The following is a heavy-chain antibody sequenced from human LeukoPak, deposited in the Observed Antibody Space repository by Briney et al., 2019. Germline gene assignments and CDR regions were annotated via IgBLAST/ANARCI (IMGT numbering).Heavy chain of an antibody. CDR3: VRIVVVITTSAFDI. D-gene: IGHD3-22*01. CDR2: ISYDGSNK. CDR1: GFTFSSYA. J-gene: IGHJ3*02. Sequence: GGSLRLSCAASGFTFSSYAMHWVRQAPGKGLEWVAVISYDGSNKYYADSVKGRSTISRDNSKNTLYLQMNSLRAEDTAVYYCVRIVVVITTSAFDIWGQGTMVTVSS. V-gene: IGHV3-30-3*01.